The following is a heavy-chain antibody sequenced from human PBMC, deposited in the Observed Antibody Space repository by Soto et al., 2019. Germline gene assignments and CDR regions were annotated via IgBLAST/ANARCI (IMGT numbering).Heavy chain of an antibody. CDR3: ARDGEPPTYYGMDV. V-gene: IGHV1-69*13. Sequence: ASVKVSCKASGGTFSSYAISWVRQAPGQGLEWMGGIIPIFGTANYAQKFQGRVTITADESTSTAYMELSSLRSEDTAVYYCARDGEPPTYYGMDVWGQGTTVTVSS. CDR1: GGTFSSYA. CDR2: IIPIFGTA. J-gene: IGHJ6*02.